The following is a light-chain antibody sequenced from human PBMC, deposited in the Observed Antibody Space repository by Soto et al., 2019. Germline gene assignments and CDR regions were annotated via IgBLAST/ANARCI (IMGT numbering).Light chain of an antibody. V-gene: IGLV3-1*01. Sequence: SYELTQPPSVSVSPGQTASITCSGEKLGDKYACWYQQKPGQSPVLVIYQDSKRPSGIPERFSGSNSGNTATLTISGTQAMDDADYYCQAWDSSTVVFGGGTKVTVL. CDR2: QDS. CDR1: KLGDKY. J-gene: IGLJ2*01. CDR3: QAWDSSTVV.